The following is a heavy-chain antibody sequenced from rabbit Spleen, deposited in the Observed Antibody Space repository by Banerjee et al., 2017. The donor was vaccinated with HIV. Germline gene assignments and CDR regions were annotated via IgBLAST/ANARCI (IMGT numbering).Heavy chain of an antibody. CDR3: ARGYYDMDL. CDR1: GLDFSSSYW. Sequence: QEQLEESGGDLVQPEGSLTLTCKASGLDFSSSYWMCWVRQAPGKGLEWIGCIDSGSDSAYYASWAKGRFTISSTSSITMTLQMTSLTAADTATYFCARGYYDMDLWGPGTLVTVS. V-gene: IGHV1S45*01. J-gene: IGHJ6*01. CDR2: IDSGSDSA.